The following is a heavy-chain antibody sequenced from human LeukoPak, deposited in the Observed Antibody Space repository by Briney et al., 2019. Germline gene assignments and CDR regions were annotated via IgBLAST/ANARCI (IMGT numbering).Heavy chain of an antibody. V-gene: IGHV3-53*01. J-gene: IGHJ6*02. CDR3: ARDVYDFWSGSHYGMDV. D-gene: IGHD3-3*01. CDR1: GFTVSSNY. CDR2: IYSGGST. Sequence: GGSLRLSCAASGFTVSSNYTSWVRQAPGKGLEWVSVIYSGGSTYYADSVKGRFTISRDNSKNTLYLQMNSLRAEDTAAYYCARDVYDFWSGSHYGMDVWGQGTTVTVSS.